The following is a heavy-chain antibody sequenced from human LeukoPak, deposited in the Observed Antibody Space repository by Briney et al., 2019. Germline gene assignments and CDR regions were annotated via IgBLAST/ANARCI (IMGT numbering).Heavy chain of an antibody. V-gene: IGHV3-7*01. J-gene: IGHJ4*02. D-gene: IGHD4/OR15-4a*01. CDR2: INLDGGDK. Sequence: GGSLRLSCAASGLTLGNYWMSWVRQAPRKGLEWVANINLDGGDKSYVGSVKGRFTISRDNAKNSLYLQMNSLGAEDTAVYYCARDYDYSLDYWGQGTLVTVSS. CDR1: GLTLGNYW. CDR3: ARDYDYSLDY.